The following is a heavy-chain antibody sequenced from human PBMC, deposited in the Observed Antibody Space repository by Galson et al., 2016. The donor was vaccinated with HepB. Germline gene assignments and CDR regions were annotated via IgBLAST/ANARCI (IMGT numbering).Heavy chain of an antibody. D-gene: IGHD1-1*01. CDR2: TSFDDSDK. CDR3: ARDTGWNDQFDY. V-gene: IGHV3-30*04. CDR1: GFPFSSYA. Sequence: SLRLSCAASGFPFSSYAVHWVRQAPGKGLEWVSVTSFDDSDKYYTDSVKGRFNVSRDNSRNTLFLQMSSLSAEDTAVYYCARDTGWNDQFDYWGQGTLVTVSS. J-gene: IGHJ4*02.